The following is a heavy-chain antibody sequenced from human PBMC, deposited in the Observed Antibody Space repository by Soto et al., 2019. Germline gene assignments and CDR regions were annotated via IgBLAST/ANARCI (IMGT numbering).Heavy chain of an antibody. J-gene: IGHJ3*01. CDR2: IYYSGST. V-gene: IGHV4-59*01. CDR3: ARVWGGAFDF. CDR1: GGSFSPNY. Sequence: PSETLSLTCSLSGGSFSPNYWSWIRQSPGKGLEWIGYIYYSGSTNYNPSLKSRVTISVDTSKNQFSLKLSSVTAADTAVYYCARVWGGAFDFWGQGKMVTVPS. D-gene: IGHD3-10*01.